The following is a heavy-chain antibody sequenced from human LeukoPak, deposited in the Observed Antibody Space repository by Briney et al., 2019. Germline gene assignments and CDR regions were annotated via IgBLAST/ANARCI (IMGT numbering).Heavy chain of an antibody. V-gene: IGHV1-2*06. D-gene: IGHD1/OR15-1a*01. CDR1: GYTFSGHY. CDR3: AKTREQPFPPGFDL. J-gene: IGHJ4*02. CDR2: INPNTGVT. Sequence: ASLKVSCKASGYTFSGHYLHWVRQAPGQGLEWMGRINPNTGVTQCTENFQGRVTMTGDTSISTAYMELNGLRSDDTAIYYCAKTREQPFPPGFDLWGQGTLVTGPS.